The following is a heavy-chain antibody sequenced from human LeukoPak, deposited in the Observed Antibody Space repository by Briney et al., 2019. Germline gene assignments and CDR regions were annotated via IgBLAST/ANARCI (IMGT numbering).Heavy chain of an antibody. CDR2: IIPILGIA. D-gene: IGHD5-18*01. J-gene: IGHJ4*02. Sequence: ASVKVSCKASGYTFTSYYMHWVRQAPGQGLEWMGRIIPILGIANYAQKFQGRVTITADKSTSTAYMELSSLRSEDTAVYYCALPQYSYNDYWGQGTLVTVSS. CDR3: ALPQYSYNDY. V-gene: IGHV1-69*02. CDR1: GYTFTSYY.